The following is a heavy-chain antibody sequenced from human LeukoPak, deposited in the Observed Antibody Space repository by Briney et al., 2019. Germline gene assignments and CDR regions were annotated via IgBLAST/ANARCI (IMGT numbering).Heavy chain of an antibody. CDR1: GYTFTSYD. V-gene: IGHV1-8*01. Sequence: ASVKVSCKASGYTFTSYDINWVRQATGQGLEWKGWMSPNSGNTGYAQKFQGRVTMTRNTSISTAYMELSSLRSEDTAVYYCARWGYCSSTSCYLAPDNYGMDVWGQGTTVTVSS. CDR2: MSPNSGNT. J-gene: IGHJ6*02. D-gene: IGHD2-2*01. CDR3: ARWGYCSSTSCYLAPDNYGMDV.